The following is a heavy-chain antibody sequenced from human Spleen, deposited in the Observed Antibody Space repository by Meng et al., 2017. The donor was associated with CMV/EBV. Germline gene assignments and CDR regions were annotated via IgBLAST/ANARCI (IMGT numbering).Heavy chain of an antibody. V-gene: IGHV4-4*02. CDR3: ARVREHTSLGNYWFDP. CDR2: IDHSGNS. Sequence: SGAATTTTKWWTWVRQPPGKGLEWVGEIDHSGNSTSNPSLESRLTLSLDTSKNHLSLRMTSVTAEDTAIYYCARVREHTSLGNYWFDPWGQGTLVTVSS. J-gene: IGHJ5*02. D-gene: IGHD3-16*01. CDR1: GAATTTTKW.